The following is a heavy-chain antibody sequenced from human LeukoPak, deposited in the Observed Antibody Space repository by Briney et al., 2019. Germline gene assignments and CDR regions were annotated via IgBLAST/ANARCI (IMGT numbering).Heavy chain of an antibody. CDR3: ARAYDYGDSNWFDP. V-gene: IGHV4-31*03. J-gene: IGHJ5*02. Sequence: PSETLSLTCTVSGGSISSGGYYWSWIRQHPGKGVGWIGYIYYSRSTYYNPSLKSRVTISVDTSKNQFSLKLSSVTAADTAVYYCARAYDYGDSNWFDPWGQGTLVTVSS. D-gene: IGHD4-17*01. CDR2: IYYSRST. CDR1: GGSISSGGYY.